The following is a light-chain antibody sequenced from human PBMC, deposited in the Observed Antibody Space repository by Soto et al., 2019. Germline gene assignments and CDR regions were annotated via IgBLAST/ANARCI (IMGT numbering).Light chain of an antibody. CDR1: QGISNY. CDR2: AAS. V-gene: IGKV1-27*01. CDR3: QKYNSAPYT. Sequence: DIQMTQSPSSLSASVGDRVTITCRASQGISNYLAGYQQKPGKVPKLLIYAASTLQSGVPCRFSGSGSGTDFTLTIISLQPEDVATYYCQKYNSAPYTFGQGTKLEIK. J-gene: IGKJ2*01.